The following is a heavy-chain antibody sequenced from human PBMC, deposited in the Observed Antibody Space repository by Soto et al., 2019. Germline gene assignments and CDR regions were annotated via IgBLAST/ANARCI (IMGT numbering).Heavy chain of an antibody. CDR2: INAGNGNT. Sequence: ASVKVCCKASGYTFTTYAMHWVRQAPGQRLEWMGWINAGNGNTKYSQKFQGRVTITRDTSASTAYMELSSLRSEDTAVYYCARVTSTGWRLMDVWGQGTTVTVS. V-gene: IGHV1-3*01. CDR1: GYTFTTYA. J-gene: IGHJ6*02. CDR3: ARVTSTGWRLMDV. D-gene: IGHD6-19*01.